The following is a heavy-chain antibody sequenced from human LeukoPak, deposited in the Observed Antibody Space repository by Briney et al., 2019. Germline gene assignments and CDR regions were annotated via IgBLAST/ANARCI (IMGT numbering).Heavy chain of an antibody. CDR2: IYHSGST. CDR3: ARVFVVITPPSGDDAFDI. J-gene: IGHJ3*02. CDR1: GGSFSSSNW. Sequence: PSETLSLTCAVSGGSFSSSNWWSWVRPPPGRGLGGFGVIYHSGSTNYNPSLKSRVTISVDKSKNKFSLKLSSVTAADTAVYYCARVFVVITPPSGDDAFDIWGQGTMVTVSS. V-gene: IGHV4-4*02. D-gene: IGHD3-22*01.